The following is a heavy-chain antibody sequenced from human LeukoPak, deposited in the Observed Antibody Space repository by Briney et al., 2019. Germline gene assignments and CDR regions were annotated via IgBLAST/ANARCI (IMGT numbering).Heavy chain of an antibody. Sequence: SETLSLTCAVYGGSFSGYYWSWIRPPPGKGLEWIGEINHSGSTNYNPSLKSRVTISVDTAKNQFSLKLSSVTAADTAVYYCARVRCGGSCHFDYWGQGTLVTVSS. CDR2: INHSGST. CDR1: GGSFSGYY. D-gene: IGHD2-15*01. J-gene: IGHJ4*02. CDR3: ARVRCGGSCHFDY. V-gene: IGHV4-34*01.